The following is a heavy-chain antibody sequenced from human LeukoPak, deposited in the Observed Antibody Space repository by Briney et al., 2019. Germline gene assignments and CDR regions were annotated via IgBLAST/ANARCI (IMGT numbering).Heavy chain of an antibody. CDR2: ISAYNGNT. J-gene: IGHJ4*02. D-gene: IGHD2-2*01. Sequence: GASVKVSCKASGYTFTSYGISWVRQAPGQGREWMGWISAYNGNTNYAQKLQGRVTMTTDTSTSTAYMELRSLRSDDTAVYYCARARGEVVPAAAPFDYWGQGTLVTVSS. CDR1: GYTFTSYG. CDR3: ARARGEVVPAAAPFDY. V-gene: IGHV1-18*04.